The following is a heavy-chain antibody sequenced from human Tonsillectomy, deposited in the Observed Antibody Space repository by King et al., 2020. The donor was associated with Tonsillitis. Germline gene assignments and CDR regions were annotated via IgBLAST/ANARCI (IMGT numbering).Heavy chain of an antibody. D-gene: IGHD3-22*01. CDR3: AGDTSAPHYYDSSGYYYSYYFDY. J-gene: IGHJ4*02. Sequence: VQLVESGGGLVKPGGSLRLSCAASGFTFSDYYMSWIRQAPGKGLEWISYISSSGSTIYYADSVKGRFTISRENAKNSLYLQMNSLRAEDTAVYYCAGDTSAPHYYDSSGYYYSYYFDYWGQGTLVTVSS. V-gene: IGHV3-11*01. CDR2: ISSSGSTI. CDR1: GFTFSDYY.